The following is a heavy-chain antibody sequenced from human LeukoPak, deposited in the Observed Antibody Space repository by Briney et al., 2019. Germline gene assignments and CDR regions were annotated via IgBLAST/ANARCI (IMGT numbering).Heavy chain of an antibody. CDR1: GFTVSSNY. J-gene: IGHJ4*02. D-gene: IGHD4-17*01. Sequence: PGGSLRLSCAVSGFTVSSNYMSWVRQAPGKGLEWVSVIYSGGSTYYADSVKGRFTISRDNSKNTLYLQMNSLRAEDTAVYYRAREGYTTVTFDYWGQGTLVTVSS. CDR2: IYSGGST. V-gene: IGHV3-53*01. CDR3: AREGYTTVTFDY.